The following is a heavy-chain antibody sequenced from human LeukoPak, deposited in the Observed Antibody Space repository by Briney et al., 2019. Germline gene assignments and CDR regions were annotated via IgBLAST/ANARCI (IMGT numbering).Heavy chain of an antibody. V-gene: IGHV3-64*01. CDR1: GFTISRSS. CDR2: ISRSGGNT. CDR3: ARAVVMVRGVTFDY. J-gene: IGHJ4*02. D-gene: IGHD3-10*01. Sequence: GGSLRLSCAASGFTISRSSMHWVRQAPGKGLEFVSAISRSGGNTYYANSVKGRFTISRDTSKNTLYLQMNSLRAEDTAVYYCARAVVMVRGVTFDYWGQGTLVTVSS.